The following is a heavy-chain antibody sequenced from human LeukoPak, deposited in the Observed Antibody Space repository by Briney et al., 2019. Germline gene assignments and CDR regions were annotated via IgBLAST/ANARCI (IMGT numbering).Heavy chain of an antibody. J-gene: IGHJ3*02. CDR2: INHSGST. CDR3: ARVRSWGFDI. CDR1: GGSFSGYY. D-gene: IGHD3-16*01. V-gene: IGHV4-34*01. Sequence: SETLSLTCAVYGGSFSGYYWSWIRQPPGKGLEWIGEINHSGSTNYNPSLKSRVTISADTSKNQFSLKLSSVTAADTAVYYCARVRSWGFDIWGQGTMVTVSS.